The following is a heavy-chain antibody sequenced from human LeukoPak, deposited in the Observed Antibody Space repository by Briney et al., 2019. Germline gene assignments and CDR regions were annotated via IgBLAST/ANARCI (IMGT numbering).Heavy chain of an antibody. CDR1: GGSISSYY. D-gene: IGHD3-3*01. CDR3: ARGALYYDFWSGFDTDRDLTPSYIDV. CDR2: IYYTGRT. Sequence: PSETLSLTCTVSGGSISSYYWIRIPQSPGKGLEWIAYIYYTGRTNYNPSLKSRVTISVDTYKNELSLKLSSVTAAETDVYYCARGALYYDFWSGFDTDRDLTPSYIDVWGKGTTVTVSS. V-gene: IGHV4-59*01. J-gene: IGHJ6*03.